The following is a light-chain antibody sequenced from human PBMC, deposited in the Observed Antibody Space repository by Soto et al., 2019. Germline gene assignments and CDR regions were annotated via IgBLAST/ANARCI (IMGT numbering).Light chain of an antibody. CDR2: DAS. CDR1: RSISNW. J-gene: IGKJ4*01. Sequence: DIQMTQSPSTLSASVGDRVTITCRASRSISNWLAWYQKRPGKAPKLLIYDASNLESGVPSRFSGSGSGTEFTLTISSLQPVDFVNYYCQHYNIYPLTFGLGTKVDSK. CDR3: QHYNIYPLT. V-gene: IGKV1-5*01.